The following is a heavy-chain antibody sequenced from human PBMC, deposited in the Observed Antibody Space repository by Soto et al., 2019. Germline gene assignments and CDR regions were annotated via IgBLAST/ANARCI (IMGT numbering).Heavy chain of an antibody. Sequence: VQVVESGGGLVQPGGSLRLSCAASGFTFTNYWMHWVRQAPGEGLVWVSRIDNDGGGTSYADFVKGRFTISRDNAKNTLYLQMNSLRVEDTAIYYCGTVFEKWGQGTMVTVSS. CDR1: GFTFTNYW. V-gene: IGHV3-74*01. D-gene: IGHD4-17*01. J-gene: IGHJ3*02. CDR3: GTVFEK. CDR2: IDNDGGGT.